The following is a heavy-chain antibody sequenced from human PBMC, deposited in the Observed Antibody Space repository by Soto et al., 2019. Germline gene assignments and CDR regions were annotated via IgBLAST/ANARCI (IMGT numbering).Heavy chain of an antibody. CDR3: ATNSNRFDYGMDV. CDR2: IIPIFGTA. D-gene: IGHD4-4*01. CDR1: GGTFSSYA. J-gene: IGHJ6*02. Sequence: SVKVSCKASGGTFSSYAISWVRQAPGQGLEWMGGIIPIFGTANYAQKFQGRVTITADKSTSTAYMELSSLRFEDTAVYYCATNSNRFDYGMDVWRQGITVAV. V-gene: IGHV1-69*06.